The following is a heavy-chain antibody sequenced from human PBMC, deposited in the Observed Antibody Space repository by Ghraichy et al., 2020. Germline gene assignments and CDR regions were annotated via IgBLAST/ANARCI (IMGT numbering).Heavy chain of an antibody. Sequence: ASVKVSCKASGYTFTSYAVHWVRQAPGQRLEWMGWINAGNGNTNYSQKFQDRVTITRDTSASTAYMELSSLRSEDTAVYYCARDPPVVHSTQRNPFTHDYGGPFDYWGQGTLVTVSS. J-gene: IGHJ4*02. V-gene: IGHV1-3*01. CDR3: ARDPPVVHSTQRNPFTHDYGGPFDY. CDR2: INAGNGNT. CDR1: GYTFTSYA. D-gene: IGHD4-23*01.